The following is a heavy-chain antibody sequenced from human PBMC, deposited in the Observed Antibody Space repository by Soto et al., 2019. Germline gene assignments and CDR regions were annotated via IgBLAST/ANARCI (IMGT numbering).Heavy chain of an antibody. V-gene: IGHV4-39*07. J-gene: IGHJ6*02. CDR2: INHSGST. CDR1: GGSISSSSYY. CDR3: ASRRWLRYYYYGMDV. D-gene: IGHD5-12*01. Sequence: PSETLSLTCTVSGGSISSSSYYLSWIRQPPGKGLEWIGEINHSGSTNYNPSLKSRVTISVDTSKNQFSLKLSSVTAADTAVYYCASRRWLRYYYYGMDVWGQGTTVTVSS.